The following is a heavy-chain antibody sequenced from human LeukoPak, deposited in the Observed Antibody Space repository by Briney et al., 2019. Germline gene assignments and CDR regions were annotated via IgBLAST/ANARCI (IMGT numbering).Heavy chain of an antibody. CDR3: AREGYGEMAYDY. Sequence: GASVKVSCKASGGTFSSYAISWVRQAPGQGLEWMGRIIPILGIANYAQKFQGRVTITADKSTSTAYMELSSLRSEDTAVYYCAREGYGEMAYDYWGQGTLVTVSS. CDR2: IIPILGIA. D-gene: IGHD5-24*01. J-gene: IGHJ4*02. V-gene: IGHV1-69*04. CDR1: GGTFSSYA.